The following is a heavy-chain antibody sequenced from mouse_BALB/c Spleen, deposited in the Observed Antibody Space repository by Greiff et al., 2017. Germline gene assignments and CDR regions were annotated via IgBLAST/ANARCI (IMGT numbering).Heavy chain of an antibody. CDR3: TRDDGYYVRAMDY. V-gene: IGHV6-6*02. J-gene: IGHJ4*01. D-gene: IGHD2-3*01. CDR2: IRLKSNNYAT. Sequence: EVKLMESGGGLVQPGGSMKLSCVASGFTFSNYWMNWVRQSPEKGLEWVAEIRLKSNNYATHYAESVKGRFTISRDDSKSSVYLQMNNLRAEDTGIYYCTRDDGYYVRAMDYWGQGTSVTVSS. CDR1: GFTFSNYW.